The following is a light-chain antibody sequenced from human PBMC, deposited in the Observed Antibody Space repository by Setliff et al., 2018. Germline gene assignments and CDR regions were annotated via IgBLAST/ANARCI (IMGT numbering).Light chain of an antibody. CDR1: SSDVAGYNY. Sequence: QSALAQPASVSGSPGQSITISCTGTSSDVAGYNYVSWYQQHPAKAPKLMIYEVSNRPSGVSDRFSGSKSGKTASLTISGLQAEDEADYYCCSYAGSYTYVFGTGTKVTVL. CDR2: EVS. V-gene: IGLV2-14*01. CDR3: CSYAGSYTYV. J-gene: IGLJ1*01.